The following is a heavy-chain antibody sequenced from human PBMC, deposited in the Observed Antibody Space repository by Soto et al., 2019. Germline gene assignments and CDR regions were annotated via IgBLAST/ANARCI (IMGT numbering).Heavy chain of an antibody. D-gene: IGHD2-15*01. CDR2: IKQDESEK. CDR1: GFTFNSYW. Sequence: DVQLVESGGALVQPGGSLRLSCAASGFTFNSYWMSWVRQAPGKGLEWVANIKQDESEKYYLNSVTGRFTISRDNAKNSLYLHMNSLRAEDTAVYYCARPSGYCSGGSCFPFNSWGQGTLVTVSS. V-gene: IGHV3-7*01. J-gene: IGHJ4*02. CDR3: ARPSGYCSGGSCFPFNS.